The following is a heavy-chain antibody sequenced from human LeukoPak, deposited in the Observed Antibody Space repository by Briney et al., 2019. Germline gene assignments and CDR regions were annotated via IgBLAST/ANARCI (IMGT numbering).Heavy chain of an antibody. V-gene: IGHV3-7*03. CDR2: IKQDGSEK. CDR3: AKAVVEDTWFDP. D-gene: IGHD2-15*01. Sequence: PGGSLRLSCAASGFTFSSYWMSWVRQAPGKGLEWVANIKQDGSEKYYVDSVKGRFTISRDNAKNSLYLQMNSLRAEDTALYYCAKAVVEDTWFDPWGQGTLVTVSS. CDR1: GFTFSSYW. J-gene: IGHJ5*02.